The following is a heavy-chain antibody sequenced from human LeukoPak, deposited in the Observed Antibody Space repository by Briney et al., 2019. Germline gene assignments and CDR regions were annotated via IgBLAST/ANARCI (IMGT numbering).Heavy chain of an antibody. V-gene: IGHV3-53*01. CDR3: ARDPSGYYGSGSYSVRNYYYGMDV. CDR1: GFTVSSNY. J-gene: IGHJ6*04. CDR2: IYSGGST. D-gene: IGHD3-10*01. Sequence: GGSLRLSCAASGFTVSSNYMSWVRQAPGKGLEWVSVIYSGGSTYYADSVKGRFTISRDNAKSSLYLQMNSLRAEGTAVYYCARDPSGYYGSGSYSVRNYYYGMDVWGKGTTVTVSS.